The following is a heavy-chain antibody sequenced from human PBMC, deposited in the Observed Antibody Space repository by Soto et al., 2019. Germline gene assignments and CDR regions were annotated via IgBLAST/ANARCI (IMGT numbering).Heavy chain of an antibody. CDR1: GGSISSYY. V-gene: IGHV4-59*01. CDR2: FFYIGSA. J-gene: IGHJ5*02. D-gene: IGHD2-15*01. CDR3: ARDSEYCSGGSCSASGWFDP. Sequence: PSDTLSLTFIVSGGSISSYYSSCIRQPPGKGLAWVGYFFYIGSANSNPFLMSRVTISVDTSKNQFSLKLTSVTAADTAVYYFARDSEYCSGGSCSASGWFDPWGQGTLVTVSS.